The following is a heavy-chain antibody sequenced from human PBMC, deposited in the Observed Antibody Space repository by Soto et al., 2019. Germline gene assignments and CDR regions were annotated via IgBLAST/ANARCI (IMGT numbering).Heavy chain of an antibody. CDR1: GYTFTSYG. CDR3: ARWYYYHSSGHWYFDI. J-gene: IGHJ2*01. V-gene: IGHV1-18*01. CDR2: ISAYNGNT. Sequence: SVKVSCKASGYTFTSYGISWVRQAPGQGLEWMGWISAYNGNTNYAQKLQGRVTMTTDTSTSTAYMELRSLRSDDTAVYYCARWYYYHSSGHWYFDIWGRGTLVTVSS. D-gene: IGHD3-22*01.